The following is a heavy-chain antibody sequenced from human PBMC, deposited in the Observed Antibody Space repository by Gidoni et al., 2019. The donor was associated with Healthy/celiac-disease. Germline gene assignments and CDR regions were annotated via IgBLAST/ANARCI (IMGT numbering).Heavy chain of an antibody. CDR2: SSGSAGST. CDR3: AKGSGIAARPPGDGFDP. V-gene: IGHV3-23*01. Sequence: EVQLLESGGGLVKLGGSLSLSCAAPGFTFSRHAMRWVRRAPGKGLEWVSDSSGSAGSTYNADSMKGRCTISRDNSKNTLFLQMNSRRAENTAGYCCAKGSGIAARPPGDGFDPWGQGTLVTVSS. CDR1: GFTFSRHA. D-gene: IGHD6-6*01. J-gene: IGHJ5*02.